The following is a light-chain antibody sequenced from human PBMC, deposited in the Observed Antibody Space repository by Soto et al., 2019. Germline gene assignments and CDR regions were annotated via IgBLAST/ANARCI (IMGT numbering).Light chain of an antibody. CDR2: RNN. V-gene: IGLV1-47*03. Sequence: QSVLTQPPSASGTPEQRVTISCSGSSSNIGSNYVYWYQQLPGTAPKLLIYRNNQRPSGVPDRFSGSKSDTSASLAISGLWSQVEADYYCAAWDDSLSGYVFGTRTKVTVL. CDR1: SSNIGSNY. J-gene: IGLJ1*01. CDR3: AAWDDSLSGYV.